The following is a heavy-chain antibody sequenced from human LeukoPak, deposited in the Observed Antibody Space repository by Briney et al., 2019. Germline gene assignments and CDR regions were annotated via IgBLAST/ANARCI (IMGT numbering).Heavy chain of an antibody. D-gene: IGHD3-10*01. Sequence: RGSLRLSCAASGFTFSSYAMSWVRQAPGKGLEWVSAISGSGGSTYYADSVKGRFTISRDNSENTLYLQMNSLRAEDTAVYYCAKGYGSGFFDYWGQGTLVTVSS. J-gene: IGHJ4*02. CDR1: GFTFSSYA. CDR3: AKGYGSGFFDY. CDR2: ISGSGGST. V-gene: IGHV3-23*01.